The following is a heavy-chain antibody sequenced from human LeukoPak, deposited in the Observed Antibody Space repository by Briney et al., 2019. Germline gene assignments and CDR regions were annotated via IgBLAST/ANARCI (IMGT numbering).Heavy chain of an antibody. Sequence: GGSLRLSCGAAGFTFSSYGMHWVRQAPGKGLEGVAVIWYDGSNKYYADSVKGRFTISRDNSKNTLYLQMNSLRAEDTAVYYCARDRRYGSYIPDYWGQGTLVTVSS. J-gene: IGHJ4*02. CDR3: ARDRRYGSYIPDY. D-gene: IGHD1-26*01. V-gene: IGHV3-33*01. CDR2: IWYDGSNK. CDR1: GFTFSSYG.